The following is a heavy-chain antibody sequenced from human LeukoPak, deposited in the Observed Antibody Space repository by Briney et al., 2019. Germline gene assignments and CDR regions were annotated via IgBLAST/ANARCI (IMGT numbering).Heavy chain of an antibody. D-gene: IGHD6-13*01. Sequence: SETLSLTCAVYGGSFSGYYWSWIRQPPGKGLEWIGEINHSGSTNYNPSLQSRVTISVDTSKNQFSLTLSSATAADTAVYYCARGGSYSRGYYYYMDVWGKGTTVTVSS. V-gene: IGHV4-34*01. CDR1: GGSFSGYY. CDR3: ARGGSYSRGYYYYMDV. CDR2: INHSGST. J-gene: IGHJ6*03.